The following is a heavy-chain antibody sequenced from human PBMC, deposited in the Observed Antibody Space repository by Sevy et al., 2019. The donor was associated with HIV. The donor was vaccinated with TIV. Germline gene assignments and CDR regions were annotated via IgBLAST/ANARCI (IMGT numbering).Heavy chain of an antibody. D-gene: IGHD3-10*01. Sequence: GGSLRLSCAASGFTFSSYAMHWVRQAPGKGLEWVAVISYDGSNKYYADSVKGRFTISRDNSKNTLYLQMNSLRAEDTAVYYCARDWVGITMVRGVMDAFDIWPRDNGHRLL. CDR1: GFTFSSYA. CDR2: ISYDGSNK. J-gene: IGHJ3*02. V-gene: IGHV3-30-3*01. CDR3: ARDWVGITMVRGVMDAFDI.